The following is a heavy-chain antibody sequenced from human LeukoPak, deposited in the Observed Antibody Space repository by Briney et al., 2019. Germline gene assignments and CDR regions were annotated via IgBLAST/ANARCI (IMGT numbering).Heavy chain of an antibody. J-gene: IGHJ3*02. D-gene: IGHD6-13*01. CDR1: GFTFINAW. CDR2: IKQDGSEK. Sequence: SGGSLRLSCAASGFTFINAWMAWVRQAPGKGLEWVANIKQDGSEKYYVDSVKGRFTISRDNAKNSLYLQMNSLRAEDTAVYYCARDPIAAAAPGAFDIWGQGTMVTVSS. V-gene: IGHV3-7*01. CDR3: ARDPIAAAAPGAFDI.